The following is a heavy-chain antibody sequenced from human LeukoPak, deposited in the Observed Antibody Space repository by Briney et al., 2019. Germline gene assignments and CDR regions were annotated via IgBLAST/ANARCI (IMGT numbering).Heavy chain of an antibody. CDR2: ISGSGGST. D-gene: IGHD4-17*01. J-gene: IGHJ4*02. CDR3: AKISTTYGDFDYFDY. V-gene: IGHV3-23*01. Sequence: PGGSLRLSCAASGLTFSSYAMSWVRQAPGKGLEWVSAISGSGGSTYYADSVKGRFTISRDNSKNTLYLQMNSLRAEDTAVYYCAKISTTYGDFDYFDYWGQGTLVTVSS. CDR1: GLTFSSYA.